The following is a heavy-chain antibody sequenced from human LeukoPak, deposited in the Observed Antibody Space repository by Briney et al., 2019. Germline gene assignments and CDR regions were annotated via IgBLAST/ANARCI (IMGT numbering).Heavy chain of an antibody. V-gene: IGHV4-59*01. CDR1: DDSITMYY. Sequence: PETLSLTCSVSDDSITMYYWAWIRQPPGKGLEWIGYVDHTGSTNFNPSLNGRVSISRDTTKNLFSLRLRSVTAADTAVYFCARGRVSSSTWYSTYYYYFYMDVWGKGTTVTVSS. J-gene: IGHJ6*03. D-gene: IGHD1-1*01. CDR2: VDHTGST. CDR3: ARGRVSSSTWYSTYYYYFYMDV.